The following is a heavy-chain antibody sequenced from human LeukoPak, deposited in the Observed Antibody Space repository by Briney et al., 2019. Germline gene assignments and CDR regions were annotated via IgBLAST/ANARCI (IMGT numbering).Heavy chain of an antibody. Sequence: SKTLSLTCTVSGGSISSSSYYWGWIRQPPGKGLEWIGSIYYSGSTYYNPSLKSRVTISVDTSKNQFSLKLSSVTAADTAVYYCARGARESPLDYWGQGTLVTVSS. CDR1: GGSISSSSYY. J-gene: IGHJ4*02. V-gene: IGHV4-39*07. CDR3: ARGARESPLDY. CDR2: IYYSGST.